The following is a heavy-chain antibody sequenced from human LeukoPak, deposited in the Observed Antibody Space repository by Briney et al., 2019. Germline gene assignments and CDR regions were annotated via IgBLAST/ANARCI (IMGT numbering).Heavy chain of an antibody. CDR3: ATSYPSGSYGNLDS. Sequence: SETLSLTCTVSGGSISSYHWSWIRQPPGKGLEWIGYISYSGSTNYNPSLKSRVTMSVDAPKNQFSLKLSSVTAADTAVYYCATSYPSGSYGNLDSWGQGTLVSVSS. CDR2: ISYSGST. V-gene: IGHV4-59*01. CDR1: GGSISSYH. J-gene: IGHJ4*02. D-gene: IGHD3-10*01.